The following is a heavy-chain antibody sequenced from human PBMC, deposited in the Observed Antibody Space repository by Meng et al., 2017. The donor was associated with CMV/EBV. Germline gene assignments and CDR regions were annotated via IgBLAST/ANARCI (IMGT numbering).Heavy chain of an antibody. CDR2: IIPIFGTA. J-gene: IGHJ4*02. CDR1: GGNFSSYA. CDR3: ASKGGSYDY. D-gene: IGHD1-26*01. Sequence: KVSSKASGGNFSSYAISWVRQAPGQGLEWMGGIIPIFGTANYAQKFQGRVTITADESTSTAYMELSSLRSEDTAVYYCASKGGSYDYWGQGTLVTVSS. V-gene: IGHV1-69*01.